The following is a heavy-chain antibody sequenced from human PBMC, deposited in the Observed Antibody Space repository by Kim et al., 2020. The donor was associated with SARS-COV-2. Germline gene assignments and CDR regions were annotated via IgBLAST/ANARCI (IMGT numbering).Heavy chain of an antibody. Sequence: SETLSLTCTVSGGSISSYYWSWIRQPPGKGLEWIGYIYYSGSTNYNPSLKSRVTISVDTSKNQFSLKLSSVTAADTAVYYCARDRFGDGYNPFDYWGQGTLVTVSS. D-gene: IGHD3-3*01. CDR2: IYYSGST. V-gene: IGHV4-59*01. CDR3: ARDRFGDGYNPFDY. J-gene: IGHJ4*02. CDR1: GGSISSYY.